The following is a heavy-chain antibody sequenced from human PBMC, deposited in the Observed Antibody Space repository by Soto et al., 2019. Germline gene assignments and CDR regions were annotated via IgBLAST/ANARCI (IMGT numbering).Heavy chain of an antibody. J-gene: IGHJ5*02. V-gene: IGHV1-18*04. CDR2: VSAYNGHT. D-gene: IGHD3-10*01. Sequence: QAQLVQSGGEVKKPGASEKVSRKASGYTFTSYGISWARQDPRQGLEWMGWVSAYNGHTNNAQKFQCRVTMTTATATTTAFMELRIVRSDYTAIYYCARVLLTMVRVITMENWFEPWGQGTLVTVSS. CDR1: GYTFTSYG. CDR3: ARVLLTMVRVITMENWFEP.